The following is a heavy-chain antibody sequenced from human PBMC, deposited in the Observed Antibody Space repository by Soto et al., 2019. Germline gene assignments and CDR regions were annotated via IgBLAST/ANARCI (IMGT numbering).Heavy chain of an antibody. CDR1: GFTFSDYA. CDR3: ARDSSGWYKFDY. CDR2: ISRDGTNK. V-gene: IGHV3-30-3*01. D-gene: IGHD6-19*01. J-gene: IGHJ4*02. Sequence: GGSLRPSCVASGFTFSDYAMDWVRQAPGKGLEWVTVISRDGTNKYYADSVKGRFTISRDNSKNTLYLQMNSLTVEDTALYYCARDSSGWYKFDYWGQGTVVTVSS.